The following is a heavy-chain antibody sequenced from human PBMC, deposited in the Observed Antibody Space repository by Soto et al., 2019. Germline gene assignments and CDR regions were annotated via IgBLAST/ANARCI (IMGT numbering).Heavy chain of an antibody. J-gene: IGHJ4*02. Sequence: GGSLSLSCAASGFNFSSYSMNWARQAPGKGLEWVSSISTSSSYIHYADSVKGRFTISRDNAKNSMYLQMNSLRAEDTAVYYCARGGSGRYEDVDYWGQGTLVTVSS. CDR3: ARGGSGRYEDVDY. V-gene: IGHV3-21*01. D-gene: IGHD6-19*01. CDR1: GFNFSSYS. CDR2: ISTSSSYI.